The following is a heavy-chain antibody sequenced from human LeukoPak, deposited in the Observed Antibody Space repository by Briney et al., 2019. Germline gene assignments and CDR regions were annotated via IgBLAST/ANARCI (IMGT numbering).Heavy chain of an antibody. Sequence: GGSLRLSCAASGFTVSSNYMSWIRQAPGKGLEWVSVIYSGGSTFYADSVKGRFSISRDNSRNTLYLQMNSLRAEDTAVYYCASARGSNYVSLVEWRQGTLVTVSS. V-gene: IGHV3-53*01. CDR1: GFTVSSNY. CDR2: IYSGGST. D-gene: IGHD5-18*01. CDR3: ASARGSNYVSLVE. J-gene: IGHJ4*02.